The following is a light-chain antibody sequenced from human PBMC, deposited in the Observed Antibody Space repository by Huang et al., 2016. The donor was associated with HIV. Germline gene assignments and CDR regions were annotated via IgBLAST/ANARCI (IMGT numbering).Light chain of an antibody. V-gene: IGKV3-20*01. Sequence: IVLTQSPGTLSLSPGERATLACRASQTVSSSTLAWFQQKADQAPRLIIYNAVRRDTGIPERFSGSGSGKDFTLTISRLEPEDFAVYYCQQYGTSPRTFGQGTKLDIK. J-gene: IGKJ1*01. CDR1: QTVSSST. CDR3: QQYGTSPRT. CDR2: NAV.